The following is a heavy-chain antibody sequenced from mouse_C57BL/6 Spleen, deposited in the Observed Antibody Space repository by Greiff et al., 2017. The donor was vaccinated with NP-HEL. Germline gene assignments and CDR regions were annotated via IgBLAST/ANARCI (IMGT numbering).Heavy chain of an antibody. CDR2: IWTVGGT. Sequence: QVQLKESGPGLVAPSQSLSITCTVSGFSLTSYAISWVRQPPGKGLEWLGVIWTVGGTNYNSALKSRLSISKDNSKSQVFLKMNSLQTDDTARYYCAREGYEYAMDYWGQGTSVTVSS. V-gene: IGHV2-9-1*01. D-gene: IGHD2-14*01. CDR3: AREGYEYAMDY. J-gene: IGHJ4*01. CDR1: GFSLTSYA.